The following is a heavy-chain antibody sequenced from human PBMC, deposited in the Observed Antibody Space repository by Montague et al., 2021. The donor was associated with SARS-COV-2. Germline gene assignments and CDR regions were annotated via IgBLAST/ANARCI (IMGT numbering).Heavy chain of an antibody. J-gene: IGHJ5*02. D-gene: IGHD3-3*01. CDR1: GYRFTSFG. CDR2: ISTYNGLT. V-gene: IGHV1-18*01. Sequence: SVKVSCKASGYRFTSFGLAWVRQAPGQGPEWMGWISTYNGLTRYARKFQGKVTMTRDTSTSTGYMELKFLIPDDTAMYYCVRAAGHDFWSDYYLNWFDPWGQGTLVTVSS. CDR3: VRAAGHDFWSDYYLNWFDP.